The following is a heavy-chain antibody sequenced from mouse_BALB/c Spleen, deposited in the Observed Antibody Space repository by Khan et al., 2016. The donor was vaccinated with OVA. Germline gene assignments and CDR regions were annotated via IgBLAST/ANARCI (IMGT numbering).Heavy chain of an antibody. Sequence: DVKLVESGGGLVQPGGSLKLSCAASGFTFSSNTMSWVRPTPETRLEWVASITNGGGNTYSPDTVTSRFTISSATANNTLYLQLSRLKSEDTAMYYCARSPTFSTTDLDYWGQGTSVTVAS. CDR1: GFTFSSNT. V-gene: IGHV5-12-2*01. CDR2: ITNGGGNT. J-gene: IGHJ4*01. CDR3: ARSPTFSTTDLDY. D-gene: IGHD2-14*01.